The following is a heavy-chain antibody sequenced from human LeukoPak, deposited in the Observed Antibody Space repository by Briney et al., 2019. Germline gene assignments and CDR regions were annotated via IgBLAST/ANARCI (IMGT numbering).Heavy chain of an antibody. CDR2: IYWNDDK. CDR1: GFSLSTSGVG. V-gene: IGHV2-5*01. Sequence: GPTLVKPTQTLTLTCTFSGFSLSTSGVGVGWIRQPPGKALEWLALIYWNDDKRYSPSLKSRLTITKDTSKNQVVLTMTNMXXXXXXXXXXXXXXXPYYYYGMDVWGQGTTVTVSS. J-gene: IGHJ6*02. CDR3: XXXXXPYYYYGMDV.